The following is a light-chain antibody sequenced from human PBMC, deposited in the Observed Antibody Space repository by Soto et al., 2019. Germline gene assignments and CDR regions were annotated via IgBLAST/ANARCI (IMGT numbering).Light chain of an antibody. J-gene: IGKJ1*01. CDR3: QQYYSFPRT. CDR1: QGIGSY. CDR2: AAS. Sequence: VIWMTQSPSLLSASTGDRVTISCRMSQGIGSYLAWYQQKPGKAPELLIYAASTLQSGVPPRFSGSGSGTDFTLTISCLQSEDFATYYCQQYYSFPRTFGQGTKVEIK. V-gene: IGKV1D-8*03.